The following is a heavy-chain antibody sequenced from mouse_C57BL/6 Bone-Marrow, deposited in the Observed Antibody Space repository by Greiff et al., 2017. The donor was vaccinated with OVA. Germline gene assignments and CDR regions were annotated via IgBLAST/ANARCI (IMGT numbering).Heavy chain of an antibody. D-gene: IGHD2-4*01. J-gene: IGHJ2*01. V-gene: IGHV1-59*01. CDR1: GYTFTSYW. Sequence: VQLQQPGAELVRPGPSVKLSCKASGYTFTSYWMHWVKQRPGQGLEWIGVIDPSDSYTNYNQKFKGKATLTVDTSSSTAYMQLSSLTSEDSAVYYCARWYDYDGYYFDYWGQGTTLTVSS. CDR3: ARWYDYDGYYFDY. CDR2: IDPSDSYT.